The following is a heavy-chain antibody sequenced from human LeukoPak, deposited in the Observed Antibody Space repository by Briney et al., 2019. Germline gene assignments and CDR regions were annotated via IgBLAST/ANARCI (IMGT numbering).Heavy chain of an antibody. V-gene: IGHV5-51*01. D-gene: IGHD3-22*01. Sequence: GESLKISCKGSGYSFTSYWIGWVRQVPGKGLEWMGIIYPGDSDTRYSPSFQGQVTISADKSISTAYLQWSSLKASDTAMYYCARQDRTYYYDSSGYYYYYYGMDVWGQGTTVTVSS. CDR2: IYPGDSDT. J-gene: IGHJ6*02. CDR1: GYSFTSYW. CDR3: ARQDRTYYYDSSGYYYYYYGMDV.